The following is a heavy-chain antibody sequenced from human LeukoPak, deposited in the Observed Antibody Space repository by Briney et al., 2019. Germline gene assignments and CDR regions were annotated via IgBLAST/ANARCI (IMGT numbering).Heavy chain of an antibody. CDR1: GFTFSSYA. V-gene: IGHV3-23*01. CDR2: ISGSGGST. CDR3: ARDHGRYCSGGSCYFGGFFEY. Sequence: GGSLRLSCAASGFTFSSYAMTWVRQAPGKGLEWVSGISGSGGSTYYADSVKGRFTISRDNSKSTLFLQMNSLRAEDTAVYYCARDHGRYCSGGSCYFGGFFEYWGQGTLGTVSS. D-gene: IGHD2-15*01. J-gene: IGHJ4*02.